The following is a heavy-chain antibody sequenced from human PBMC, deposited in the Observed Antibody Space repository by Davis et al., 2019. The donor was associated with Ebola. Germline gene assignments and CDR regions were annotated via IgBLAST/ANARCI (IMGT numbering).Heavy chain of an antibody. CDR2: ISDWSAYT. CDR1: GFTFSDYS. Sequence: VSLKISCAASGFTFSDYSMNWVRQPPGKGLEWVSSISDWSAYTNYADSVKGRFTISRDNAKNSLYLQMSSLRAEDTAVYARTRDAGWWELLRFDYWGQGTLVTVSS. CDR3: TRDAGWWELLRFDY. V-gene: IGHV3-21*01. J-gene: IGHJ4*02. D-gene: IGHD1-26*01.